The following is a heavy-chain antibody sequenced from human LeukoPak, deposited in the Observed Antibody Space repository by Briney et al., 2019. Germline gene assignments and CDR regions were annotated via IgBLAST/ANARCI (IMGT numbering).Heavy chain of an antibody. CDR3: AREASGSYPIYYYYYMDV. Sequence: ASVKVSCKASGYTFTSYGISWVRQAPGQGLEWMGWISAYNGNTNYAQKLQGRVTMTTDTSTSTAYMELRSLRSDDTAVYYCAREASGSYPIYYYYYMDVWGKGTTVTISS. CDR1: GYTFTSYG. J-gene: IGHJ6*03. CDR2: ISAYNGNT. D-gene: IGHD3-10*01. V-gene: IGHV1-18*01.